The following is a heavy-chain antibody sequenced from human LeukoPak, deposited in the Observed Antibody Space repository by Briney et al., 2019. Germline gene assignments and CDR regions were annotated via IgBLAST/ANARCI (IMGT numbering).Heavy chain of an antibody. D-gene: IGHD5-18*01. Sequence: SVKVSCKASGGTFSSYAISWVRQAPGQGLEWMGGIIPIFGTANYAQKFQGRVTITADKSTSTAYMELSSLRSEDTAVYYCARIHEYRGNYYYYYYMDVWGKGTTVTVSS. V-gene: IGHV1-69*06. J-gene: IGHJ6*03. CDR1: GGTFSSYA. CDR3: ARIHEYRGNYYYYYYMDV. CDR2: IIPIFGTA.